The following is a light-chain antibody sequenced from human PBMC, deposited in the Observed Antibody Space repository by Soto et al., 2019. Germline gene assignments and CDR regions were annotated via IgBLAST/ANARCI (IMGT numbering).Light chain of an antibody. CDR2: GNS. CDR3: QSYDSSLSGLWV. V-gene: IGLV1-40*01. J-gene: IGLJ3*02. Sequence: QAVVTQPPSVSGAPGQRVTISCTGSSSNIGAGYDIHWYQQLPGRAPKLLIYGNSNRPSGVPDRFSGSKSGTSASLAITGLQAEDEADYYCQSYDSSLSGLWVFGGGTKLTVL. CDR1: SSNIGAGYD.